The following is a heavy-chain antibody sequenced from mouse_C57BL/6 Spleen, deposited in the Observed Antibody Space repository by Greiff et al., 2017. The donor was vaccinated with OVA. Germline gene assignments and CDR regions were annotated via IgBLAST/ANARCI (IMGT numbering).Heavy chain of an antibody. CDR3: ARLRYGNYMYAY. CDR1: GYAFTNYL. J-gene: IGHJ3*01. V-gene: IGHV1-54*01. D-gene: IGHD2-1*01. CDR2: INPGSGGT. Sequence: QVQLKESGAELVRPGTSVKVSCKASGYAFTNYLIEWVKQRPGQGLEWIGVINPGSGGTNYNEKFKGKATLTADKSSSTAYMQLSSLTSEDSAVYFCARLRYGNYMYAYWGQGTLVTVSA.